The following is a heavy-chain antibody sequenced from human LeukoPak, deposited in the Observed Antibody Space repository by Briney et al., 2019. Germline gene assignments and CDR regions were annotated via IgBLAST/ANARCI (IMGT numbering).Heavy chain of an antibody. V-gene: IGHV3-23*01. CDR3: AKYRCSGDACYPRRHYYYGMDV. Sequence: PGGSLRLSCAASGFTFSRQAMSWVRQAPGKGLEWVSAISGSGGGTYYADSVKGRFTIARDNSMSALYLQMDSLRAEDTAEYYCAKYRCSGDACYPRRHYYYGMDVWGQGTTVTVSS. J-gene: IGHJ6*02. CDR2: ISGSGGGT. CDR1: GFTFSRQA. D-gene: IGHD2-15*01.